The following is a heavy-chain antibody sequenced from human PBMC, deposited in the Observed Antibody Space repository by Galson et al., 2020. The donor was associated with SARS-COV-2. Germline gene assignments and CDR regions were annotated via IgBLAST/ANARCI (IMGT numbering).Heavy chain of an antibody. V-gene: IGHV3-33*01. CDR3: AICRYPERIFDY. CDR2: IWYDGSNK. CDR1: GFTFSNYG. D-gene: IGHD2-15*01. Sequence: GESLKISCAASGFTFSNYGMHWVRQAPGKGLEWVAVIWYDGSNKYYADSVKGRFTISRDNSKNTLYLQMNSLRAEDTAVYYCAICRYPERIFDYWGQGTLVTVSS. J-gene: IGHJ4*02.